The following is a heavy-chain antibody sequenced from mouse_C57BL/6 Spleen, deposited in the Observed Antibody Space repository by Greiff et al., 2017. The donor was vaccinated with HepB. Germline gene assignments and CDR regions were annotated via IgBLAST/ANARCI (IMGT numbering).Heavy chain of an antibody. V-gene: IGHV1-82*01. CDR2: IYPGDGDT. D-gene: IGHD1-1*01. CDR3: ARSYGDYYGSSYYFDY. CDR1: GYAFSSSW. Sequence: QVQLKQSGPELVKPGASVKISCKASGYAFSSSWMNWVKQRPGKGLEWIGRIYPGDGDTNYNGKFKGKATLTADKSSSTAYMQLSSLTSEDSAVYFCARSYGDYYGSSYYFDYWGQGTTLTVSS. J-gene: IGHJ2*01.